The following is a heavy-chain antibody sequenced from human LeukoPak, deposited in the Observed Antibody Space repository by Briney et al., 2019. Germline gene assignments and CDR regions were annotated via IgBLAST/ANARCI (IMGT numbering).Heavy chain of an antibody. CDR3: ARVRFGQWLVLVDY. CDR2: ISSSSSYI. Sequence: GGSLRLSCAASGFTFSSYSMNWVRQAPGKGLEWVSSISSSSSYIYYADSVKGRFTISRDNAKNSLYLQMNSLRAEDTAVYYCARVRFGQWLVLVDYWGQGTLVTVSS. CDR1: GFTFSSYS. V-gene: IGHV3-21*01. J-gene: IGHJ4*02. D-gene: IGHD6-19*01.